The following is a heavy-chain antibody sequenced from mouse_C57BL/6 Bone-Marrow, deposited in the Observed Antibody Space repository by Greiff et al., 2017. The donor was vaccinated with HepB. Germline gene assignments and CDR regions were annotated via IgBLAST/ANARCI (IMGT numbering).Heavy chain of an antibody. V-gene: IGHV1-82*01. Sequence: VQRVESGPELVKPGASVKISCKASGYAFSSSWMNWVKQRPGKGLEWIGRIYPGDGDTNYNGKFKGKATLTADKSSSTAYMQLSSLTSEDSAVYFCARNGGFDVWGTGTTVTVSS. CDR3: ARNGGFDV. CDR2: IYPGDGDT. CDR1: GYAFSSSW. J-gene: IGHJ1*03.